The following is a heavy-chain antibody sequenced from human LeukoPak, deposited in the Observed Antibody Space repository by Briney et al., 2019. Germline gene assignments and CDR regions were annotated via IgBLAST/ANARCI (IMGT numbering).Heavy chain of an antibody. Sequence: GGSLRLSCAASGFTFSSYDMSWVRQAPGKGLEWVSVIGGSGTSTYYADSVKGRFTISRDNSKNMLYLQMNSLRVEDTAIYYCAKVSVVAGRNAFDIWGQGTMVTVSS. D-gene: IGHD3-22*01. CDR1: GFTFSSYD. V-gene: IGHV3-23*01. J-gene: IGHJ3*02. CDR3: AKVSVVAGRNAFDI. CDR2: IGGSGTST.